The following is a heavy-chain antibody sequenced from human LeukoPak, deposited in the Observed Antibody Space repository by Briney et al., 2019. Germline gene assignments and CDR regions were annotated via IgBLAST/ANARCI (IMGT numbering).Heavy chain of an antibody. D-gene: IGHD6-6*01. J-gene: IGHJ4*02. CDR2: ITGSGGRT. V-gene: IGHV3-23*01. CDR1: GFTYNNYA. Sequence: GGSLRLFCAASGFTYNNYAMSWVRQAPGKGLEWVSTITGSGGRTYYADSVKGRFSISRDNSKNTLYLQMDSLRADDTAVYYCAKSSLVVPYDYWGQGTLVTVSS. CDR3: AKSSLVVPYDY.